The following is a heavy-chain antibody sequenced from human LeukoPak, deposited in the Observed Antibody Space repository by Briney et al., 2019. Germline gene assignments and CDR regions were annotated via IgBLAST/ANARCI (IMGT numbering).Heavy chain of an antibody. CDR2: IKQDGSEK. Sequence: PGGSLRLSCAASGFTFSSYWMSWVRQAPGKGLEWVANIKQDGSEKYYVDSVKGRFTISRDNAKNSLYLQMNSLRAEDTAVYYCARDWDHLGSPTDSSSSPSWYYYMDVWGKGTTVTVSS. CDR1: GFTFSSYW. CDR3: ARDWDHLGSPTDSSSSPSWYYYMDV. J-gene: IGHJ6*03. D-gene: IGHD6-6*01. V-gene: IGHV3-7*01.